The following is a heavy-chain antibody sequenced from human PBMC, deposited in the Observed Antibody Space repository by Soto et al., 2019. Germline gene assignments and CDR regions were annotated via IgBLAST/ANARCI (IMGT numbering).Heavy chain of an antibody. CDR2: ISGSGGST. CDR3: ARPHRAGGSSWSGLVYYYGMDV. D-gene: IGHD6-13*01. Sequence: AGSLRQTCAASEIAYSSYAMSWVRQAPGKGLEWVSAISGSGGSTYYADSVKGRFTISRDNSKNTLYLQMNSLRAEDTAVYYCARPHRAGGSSWSGLVYYYGMDVWGQGTTVTVSS. CDR1: EIAYSSYA. J-gene: IGHJ6*02. V-gene: IGHV3-23*01.